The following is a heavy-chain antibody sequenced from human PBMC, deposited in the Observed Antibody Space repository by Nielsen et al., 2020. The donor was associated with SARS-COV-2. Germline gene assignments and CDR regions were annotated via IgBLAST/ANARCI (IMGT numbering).Heavy chain of an antibody. D-gene: IGHD6-13*01. CDR1: GFTFSSYA. J-gene: IGHJ6*02. CDR3: AKEATSAAGTAGYV. Sequence: GESLKISCAASGFTFSSYAMSWVRQAPGKGLEWVSAISGSGGSTYYADSVKGRFTISRDNSKNTLYLQMNSLRAEDTAVYYCAKEATSAAGTAGYVWGQGTTVTVSS. CDR2: ISGSGGST. V-gene: IGHV3-23*01.